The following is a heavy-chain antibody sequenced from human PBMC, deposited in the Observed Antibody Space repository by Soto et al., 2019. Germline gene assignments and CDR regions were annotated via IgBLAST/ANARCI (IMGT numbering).Heavy chain of an antibody. J-gene: IGHJ4*02. CDR3: ARVGAENTPARSSVDY. CDR1: GGSISSAGYY. D-gene: IGHD6-6*01. Sequence: QVQLQESGPGLVKPSQTLSLTCTVSGGSISSAGYYWSWIRQHPEKGLEWIGYIYYTGSTYYNPSLQSRVTISVDTSKNQFSLRLSSVTAADTAVYYCARVGAENTPARSSVDYWGQGTLVTVSS. V-gene: IGHV4-31*03. CDR2: IYYTGST.